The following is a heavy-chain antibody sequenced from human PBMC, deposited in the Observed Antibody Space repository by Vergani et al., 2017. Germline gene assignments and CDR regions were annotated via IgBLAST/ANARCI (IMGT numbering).Heavy chain of an antibody. Sequence: EVQLVQSGAEVKKPGESLKISCKGSGYSFTSYWIGCVRQMPGKGLEWMGISYTGDSDTRYSPSFQGQVTISADKSISTAYLQWSSLQASDTAMYNCARNPTAQHSNGYYYYMDVWGKGTTVTVSS. CDR1: GYSFTSYW. V-gene: IGHV5-51*03. D-gene: IGHD4-11*01. CDR3: ARNPTAQHSNGYYYYMDV. J-gene: IGHJ6*03. CDR2: SYTGDSDT.